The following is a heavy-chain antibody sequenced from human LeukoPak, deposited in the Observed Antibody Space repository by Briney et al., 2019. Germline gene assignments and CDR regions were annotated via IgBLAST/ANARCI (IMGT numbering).Heavy chain of an antibody. CDR1: GFTFSSYG. D-gene: IGHD2-2*01. CDR3: AKGGWGNCFPNMPV. CDR2: ISGSGDNT. J-gene: IGHJ6*02. V-gene: IGHV3-23*01. Sequence: GRSLRLSCAASGFTFSSYGMHWVRQAPGKGLEWVSVISGSGDNTYYAGSVKGRFTISRDNSKYTLYLQMNSLRAEDTAVYYWAKGGWGNCFPNMPVGGQGPPVPV.